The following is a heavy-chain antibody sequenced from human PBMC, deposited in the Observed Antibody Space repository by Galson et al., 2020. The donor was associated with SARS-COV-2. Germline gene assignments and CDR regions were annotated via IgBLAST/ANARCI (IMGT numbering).Heavy chain of an antibody. CDR1: GDSISRTGSY. CDR3: ASVRDYGSGSYRVDGFDS. V-gene: IGHV4-39*01. Sequence: SETLSLTCIVSGDSISRTGSYWAWIRQSPGKGRQWIGNIYYSGGTYYNPFLKSRVTISADTSKNKFSLNLSFVTAADTAVYYCASVRDYGSGSYRVDGFDSWGQGTLVTVSS. J-gene: IGHJ4*02. CDR2: IYYSGGT. D-gene: IGHD3-10*01.